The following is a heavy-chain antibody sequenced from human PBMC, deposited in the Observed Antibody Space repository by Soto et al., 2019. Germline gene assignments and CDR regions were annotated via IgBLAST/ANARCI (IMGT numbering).Heavy chain of an antibody. CDR2: ISSSSSYI. J-gene: IGHJ4*02. CDR1: GFTFSSYS. D-gene: IGHD2-15*01. CDR3: ARDRIPGGNWQSYYFDY. Sequence: GGSLRLSCAASGFTFSSYSMNWVRQAPGKGLEWVSSISSSSSYIYYADSVKGRFTISRDNAKNSLYLQMNSLRAEDTAVYYCARDRIPGGNWQSYYFDYWGQGTLVTVSS. V-gene: IGHV3-21*01.